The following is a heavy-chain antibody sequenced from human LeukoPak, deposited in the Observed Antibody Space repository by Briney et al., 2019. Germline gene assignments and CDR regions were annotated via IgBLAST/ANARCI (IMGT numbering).Heavy chain of an antibody. CDR1: GFTFSSYA. CDR2: ISGSGGST. J-gene: IGHJ4*02. CDR3: AKAEYIVVVPFDY. D-gene: IGHD2-2*01. Sequence: GGSLRLSCAASGFTFSSYAMSWVRQAPGKGPEWVSAISGSGGSTYYADSVKGRFTISRDNSKNTLYLQMNSLRAEDTAVYYCAKAEYIVVVPFDYWGQGTLVTVSS. V-gene: IGHV3-23*01.